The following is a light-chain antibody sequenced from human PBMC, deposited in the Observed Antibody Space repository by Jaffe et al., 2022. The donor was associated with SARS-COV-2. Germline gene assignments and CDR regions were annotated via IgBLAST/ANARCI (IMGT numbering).Light chain of an antibody. Sequence: SYELTQPPSVSVSPGQTASITCSGDKLGTKYTHWYQQKSGQSPVLVIYQDSKRPSGIPERFSGSNSGNTATLTISGTQPLDEADYYCQAWDSSYVFGTGTKVTVL. CDR2: QDS. CDR3: QAWDSSYV. J-gene: IGLJ1*01. CDR1: KLGTKY. V-gene: IGLV3-1*01.